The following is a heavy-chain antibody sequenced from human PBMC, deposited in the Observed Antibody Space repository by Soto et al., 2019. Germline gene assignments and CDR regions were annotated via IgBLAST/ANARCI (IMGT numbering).Heavy chain of an antibody. V-gene: IGHV4-59*01. D-gene: IGHD1-26*01. CDR3: ARDRGAYSI. CDR1: GGSTSNYY. J-gene: IGHJ3*02. Sequence: QVQLQESGPGLVKPSETLSLTCIVSGGSTSNYYWSWIRQPPGKGLEWIGYISNSGSTNYNPSLKSRVTISLDTSKNQFSLKLSSVTAADTAVYYCARDRGAYSIWGQGTMVIVSS. CDR2: ISNSGST.